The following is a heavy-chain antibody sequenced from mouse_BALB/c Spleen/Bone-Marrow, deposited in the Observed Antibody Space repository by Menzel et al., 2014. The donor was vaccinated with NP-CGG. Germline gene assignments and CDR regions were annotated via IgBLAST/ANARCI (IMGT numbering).Heavy chain of an antibody. CDR3: ARRGGYPWFAY. CDR1: GYTFRNYW. Sequence: QVQLQQSGAELMRPGASVKISCKATGYTFRNYWIEWVKQRPGHGLELIGEILPGSYSTNYNEKLKGKATFTADTSSNTAYMQLSSLTSEGSAVYYCARRGGYPWFAYWGQGTLVTVSA. D-gene: IGHD2-2*01. V-gene: IGHV1-9*01. J-gene: IGHJ3*01. CDR2: ILPGSYST.